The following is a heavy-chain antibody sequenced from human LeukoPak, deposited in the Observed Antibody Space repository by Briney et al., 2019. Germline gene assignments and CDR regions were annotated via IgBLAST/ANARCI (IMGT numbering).Heavy chain of an antibody. CDR3: ARAGIAAAAGWIDY. V-gene: IGHV4-59*01. D-gene: IGHD6-13*01. CDR2: IYYSGST. J-gene: IGHJ4*02. CDR1: GGSISSYY. Sequence: SETLSLTCTVSGGSISSYYWSWIRQPPGKGLEWIGYIYYSGSTNYNPPLKSRVTISVDTSKNQFSLKLSSVTAADTAVYYCARAGIAAAAGWIDYWGQGTLVTVSS.